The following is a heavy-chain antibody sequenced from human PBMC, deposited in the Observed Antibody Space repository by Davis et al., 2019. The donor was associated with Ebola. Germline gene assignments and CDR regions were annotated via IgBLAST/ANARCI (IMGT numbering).Heavy chain of an antibody. J-gene: IGHJ4*02. CDR1: GGSFSGYY. D-gene: IGHD4-17*01. CDR2: INHSGST. CDR3: TQTSGDVDY. Sequence: MPSETLSLTCAVYGGSFSGYYWSWIRQPPGKGLEWIGEINHSGSTNYNPSLKSRVTISVDTSKNQFSPKLSSVTAADTAVYYCTQTSGDVDYWGQGTLVTVSS. V-gene: IGHV4-34*01.